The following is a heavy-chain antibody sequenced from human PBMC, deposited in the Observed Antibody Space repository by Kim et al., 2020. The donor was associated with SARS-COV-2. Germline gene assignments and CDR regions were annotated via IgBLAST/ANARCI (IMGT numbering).Heavy chain of an antibody. CDR2: IIPLFRTA. J-gene: IGHJ3*02. CDR1: GGAFSYYG. D-gene: IGHD1-26*01. Sequence: SVKVSCKASGGAFSYYGISWLRQAPGQGLEWVGGIIPLFRTANYAQSFQGRVSITKDESTRTAFMELRSLTSEDTAVYYCARAAISGTTDPIDAFDIWG. CDR3: ARAAISGTTDPIDAFDI. V-gene: IGHV1-69*05.